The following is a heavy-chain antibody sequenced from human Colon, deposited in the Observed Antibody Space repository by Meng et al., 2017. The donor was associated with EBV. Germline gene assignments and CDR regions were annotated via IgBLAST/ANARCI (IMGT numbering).Heavy chain of an antibody. D-gene: IGHD2-2*01. CDR2: IYRGGGT. CDR1: GGSLNNRDW. J-gene: IGHJ4*02. CDR3: ARVRVIPAAVGFDY. Sequence: VQLQRSGRRLVEPSRALFLPWHASGGSLNNRDWWSSVRQPPGKGLEWIGEIYRGGGTNYNPSFKSRVTISVDTSNNHFSLKLSYVTAADTAVYYCARVRVIPAAVGFDYWGQGTLVTVSS. V-gene: IGHV4-4*02.